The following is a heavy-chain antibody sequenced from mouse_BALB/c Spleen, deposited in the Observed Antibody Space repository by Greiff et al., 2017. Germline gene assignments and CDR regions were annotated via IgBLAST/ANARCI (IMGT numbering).Heavy chain of an antibody. J-gene: IGHJ2*01. V-gene: IGHV3-2*02. CDR3: GRGYGGSYGGYFDY. CDR1: GYSFTSYYA. D-gene: IGHD1-1*01. CDR2: IRYSGST. Sequence: EVKLLQSGPGLVKPSQSLSLTCTATGYSFTSYYAWSWIRQAPGNHLEWMGYIRYSGSTNYNPSFKSRISITPDTSKNPYFLQLNSMTTEDAATYYCGRGYGGSYGGYFDYWGQGTTVTVSS.